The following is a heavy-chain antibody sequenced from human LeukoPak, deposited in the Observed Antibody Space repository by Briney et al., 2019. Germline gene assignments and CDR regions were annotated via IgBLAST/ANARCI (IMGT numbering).Heavy chain of an antibody. Sequence: PGGSLRLSCAASGFTFSNAWMSWVRQAPGKGLEWVGRIKSKTDGGTTDYAAPVKGRFTISRDDSKNTLYLQMNSLKTEDTAVYCCTTDHPYDILTGPHIDYWGQGTLVTVSS. CDR3: TTDHPYDILTGPHIDY. J-gene: IGHJ4*02. D-gene: IGHD3-9*01. CDR2: IKSKTDGGTT. CDR1: GFTFSNAW. V-gene: IGHV3-15*01.